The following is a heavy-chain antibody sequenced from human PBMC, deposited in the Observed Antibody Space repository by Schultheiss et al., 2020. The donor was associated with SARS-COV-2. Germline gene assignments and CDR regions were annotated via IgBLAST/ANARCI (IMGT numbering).Heavy chain of an antibody. CDR2: ISAYNGNT. J-gene: IGHJ6*02. V-gene: IGHV1-18*01. Sequence: ASVKVSCKASGGTFTSYGISWVRQAPGQGLEWMGWISAYNGNTNYAQKFQGRVTITRDTSASTAYMELSSLRSEDTAVYYCARDPLYSSSWYYYYGMDVWGQGTTVTVSS. CDR3: ARDPLYSSSWYYYYGMDV. D-gene: IGHD6-13*01. CDR1: GGTFTSYG.